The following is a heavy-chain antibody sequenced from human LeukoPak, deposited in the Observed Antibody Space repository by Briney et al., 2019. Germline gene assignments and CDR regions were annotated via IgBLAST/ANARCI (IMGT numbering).Heavy chain of an antibody. D-gene: IGHD1-20*01. J-gene: IGHJ3*01. CDR3: AKRRHNFDSYAV. CDR2: IQYTGRT. CDR1: GDSFTSSHYW. Sequence: PSETLSLTCTVSGDSFTSSHYWWDWVPLPPGKGLKWIGGIQYTGRTFPNPSLKSRVSISVDTSKKQFSLDLRSATAADTAVYYGAKRRHNFDSYAVWGQGTRVTVSS. V-gene: IGHV4-39*01.